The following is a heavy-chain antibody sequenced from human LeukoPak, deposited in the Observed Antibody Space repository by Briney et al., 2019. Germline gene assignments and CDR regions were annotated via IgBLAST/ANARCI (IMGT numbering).Heavy chain of an antibody. CDR3: TTIRWYGYIDH. Sequence: PGRSLRLSCAASGFTFSNAWMSWVRKAPGKGLEWVGRIKTKTDGGTTDYAAPVKGRFTMSRDDSKNTLYLQMNSLKTEDTAVYYCTTIRWYGYIDHWGQGTLVTVSS. V-gene: IGHV3-15*01. CDR1: GFTFSNAW. D-gene: IGHD6-13*01. CDR2: IKTKTDGGTT. J-gene: IGHJ4*02.